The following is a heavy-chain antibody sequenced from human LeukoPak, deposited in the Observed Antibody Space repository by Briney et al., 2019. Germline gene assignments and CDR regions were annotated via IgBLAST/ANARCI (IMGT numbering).Heavy chain of an antibody. Sequence: GGSLRLSCAASGFTFSSYAMSWVRQAPGKGREWVSAISGRGGSTYYADSVKGRLTISRDNSKNTLYLQMNRLRAEDTAVYYCAKNPQQLVRGGRSQIDYWGQGTLVTVSS. CDR3: AKNPQQLVRGGRSQIDY. CDR1: GFTFSSYA. J-gene: IGHJ4*02. V-gene: IGHV3-23*01. CDR2: ISGRGGST. D-gene: IGHD6-13*01.